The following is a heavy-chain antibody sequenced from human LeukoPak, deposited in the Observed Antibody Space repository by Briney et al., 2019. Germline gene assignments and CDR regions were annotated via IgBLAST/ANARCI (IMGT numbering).Heavy chain of an antibody. J-gene: IGHJ6*02. V-gene: IGHV3-9*01. Sequence: GGSLRLSCAASGFTFDDYAMHWVRQAPGEGLEWVSGISWNSGSIGYADSVKGRFTISRDNAKNSLYLQMNSLRAEDTALYYCAKDSSYVYYYGMDVWGQGTTVTVSS. CDR1: GFTFDDYA. D-gene: IGHD3-10*02. CDR3: AKDSSYVYYYGMDV. CDR2: ISWNSGSI.